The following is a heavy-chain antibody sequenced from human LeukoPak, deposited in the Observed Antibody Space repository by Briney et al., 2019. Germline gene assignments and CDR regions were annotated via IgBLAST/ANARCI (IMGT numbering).Heavy chain of an antibody. CDR1: GFTFSSYW. J-gene: IGHJ4*02. Sequence: PGGSLRLSCAASGFTFSSYWMHWVRQAPGKGLVWVSRINSDGSSTSYADSVKGRFTISRDNAKNTLYLQMNSLRVEDTAVCYCARGYCSSTSCYTFDYWGQGTLVTVSS. CDR2: INSDGSST. V-gene: IGHV3-74*01. D-gene: IGHD2-2*02. CDR3: ARGYCSSTSCYTFDY.